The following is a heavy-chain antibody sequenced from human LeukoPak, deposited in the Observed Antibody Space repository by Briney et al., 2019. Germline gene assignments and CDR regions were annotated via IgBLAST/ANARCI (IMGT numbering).Heavy chain of an antibody. Sequence: GGSLRLSCEASGFTFGSYAMTWVRQAPGKGLDWVSVIGASGADTYYADSVKGRFTISRDNAKNTPYLHMRSLRAEDTAVYFCARHPRDSSGYYLGAFHAWGQGTTVTVSS. V-gene: IGHV3-23*01. J-gene: IGHJ3*01. CDR3: ARHPRDSSGYYLGAFHA. D-gene: IGHD3-22*01. CDR2: IGASGADT. CDR1: GFTFGSYA.